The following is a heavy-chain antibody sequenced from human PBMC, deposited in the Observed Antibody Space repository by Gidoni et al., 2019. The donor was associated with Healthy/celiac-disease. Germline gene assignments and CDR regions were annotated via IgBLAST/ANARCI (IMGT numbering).Heavy chain of an antibody. CDR3: ARDPDYYGSGSYYDAFDI. CDR1: GFTVSSNY. D-gene: IGHD3-10*01. V-gene: IGHV3-53*01. Sequence: EVQLVESGGGLIQPGGSLRLSCAASGFTVSSNYMSWVRQAPGKGLEWVSVIYSGGSTYYADSVKGRFTISRDNSKNTLYLQMNSLRAEDTAVYYCARDPDYYGSGSYYDAFDIWGQGTMVTVSS. J-gene: IGHJ3*02. CDR2: IYSGGST.